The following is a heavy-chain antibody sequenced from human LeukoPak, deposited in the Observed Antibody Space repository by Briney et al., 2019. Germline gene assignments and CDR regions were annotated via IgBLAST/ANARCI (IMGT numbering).Heavy chain of an antibody. CDR3: AKVSGEGSQLLWFGELVFDY. Sequence: PGGSLRLSCAASGFTFSSYAMSWVRQAPGKGLEWVSAISGSGGSTYYADSVKGRFTISRDNSKNTLYLQMNSLRAEDTAVYYCAKVSGEGSQLLWFGELVFDYWGQGTLVTVSS. V-gene: IGHV3-23*01. D-gene: IGHD3-10*01. CDR1: GFTFSSYA. J-gene: IGHJ4*02. CDR2: ISGSGGST.